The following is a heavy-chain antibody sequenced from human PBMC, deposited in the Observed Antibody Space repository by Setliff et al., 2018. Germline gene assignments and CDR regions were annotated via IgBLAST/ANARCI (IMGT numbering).Heavy chain of an antibody. Sequence: ASVKVSCKASGYTFTSYGFSWVRQAPGQGLEWMGWISAYNGNTNYGQKYQGRVTMITDTSTNTVYMELRSLRSDDTAVYFCVREYSGGGLMWGQGTMVTVSS. CDR3: VREYSGGGLM. CDR2: ISAYNGNT. D-gene: IGHD6-19*01. J-gene: IGHJ3*01. V-gene: IGHV1-18*01. CDR1: GYTFTSYG.